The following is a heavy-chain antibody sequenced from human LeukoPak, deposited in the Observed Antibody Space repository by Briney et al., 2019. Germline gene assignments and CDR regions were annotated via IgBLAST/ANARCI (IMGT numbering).Heavy chain of an antibody. CDR2: IYTSGST. D-gene: IGHD1-26*01. V-gene: IGHV4-61*02. CDR3: ARDARVGATPTFDY. J-gene: IGHJ4*02. Sequence: SETLSLTCTVSGGSISSGSYYWSWIRQPAGKGLEWIGRIYTSGSTNYNPSPKSRVTISVDTSKNQFSLKLSSVTAADTAVYYCARDARVGATPTFDYWGQGTLVTVSS. CDR1: GGSISSGSYY.